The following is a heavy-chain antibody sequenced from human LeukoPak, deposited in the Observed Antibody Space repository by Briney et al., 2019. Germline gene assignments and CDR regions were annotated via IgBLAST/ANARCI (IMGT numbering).Heavy chain of an antibody. J-gene: IGHJ4*02. CDR2: INPDSGVT. V-gene: IGHV1-2*02. Sequence: ASVKVSCKTSGYTFTRYLMHWVRQAPGQGLEWLGWINPDSGVTKYAQKFQGRVTMTRDTSISTAYMELSRLRSDDTAVYYCAVRELGYWGQGTLVTVSS. D-gene: IGHD1-26*01. CDR1: GYTFTRYL. CDR3: AVRELGY.